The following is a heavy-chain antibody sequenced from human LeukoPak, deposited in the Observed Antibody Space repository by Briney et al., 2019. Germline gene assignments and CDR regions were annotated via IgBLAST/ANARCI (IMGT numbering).Heavy chain of an antibody. D-gene: IGHD5-18*01. CDR3: ARCAYSYGYYFDY. Sequence: PSETLSLTCTVSGASITSSSSYWGWIRQPPGKGLEWIGSIYYSGSTYYNPSLKSRITISVDTSKHQSSLKLTSVTAADTAVYYCARCAYSYGYYFDYWGQGTLVTVFS. V-gene: IGHV4-39*01. CDR1: GASITSSSSY. J-gene: IGHJ4*02. CDR2: IYYSGST.